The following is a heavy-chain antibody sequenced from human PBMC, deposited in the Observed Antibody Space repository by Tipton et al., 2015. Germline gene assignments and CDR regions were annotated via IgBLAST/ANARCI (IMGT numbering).Heavy chain of an antibody. CDR2: IFYSGST. J-gene: IGHJ4*02. Sequence: LRLSCTVSGGSISNNYWGWIRQPPGKGLEYIGYIFYSGSTNYNPSLKSRVTISVDTSKNQFSLKLSSVTAADTAVYYCACQDYDSLTRDYQTVDYWGQGTLVTVSS. CDR3: ACQDYDSLTRDYQTVDY. D-gene: IGHD3-9*01. CDR1: GGSISNNY. V-gene: IGHV4-59*13.